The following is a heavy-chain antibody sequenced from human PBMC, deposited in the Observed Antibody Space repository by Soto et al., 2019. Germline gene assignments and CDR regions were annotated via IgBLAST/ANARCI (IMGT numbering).Heavy chain of an antibody. J-gene: IGHJ6*02. D-gene: IGHD3-10*01. CDR3: ARRRDYNYAMDV. CDR2: VYPGDSDS. CDR1: GYMFATYW. V-gene: IGHV5-51*03. Sequence: VQLVQSGAEVKKPGESLNISCESSGYMFATYWIVWVRQMPGKGLEWMGIVYPGDSDSIYSPSFQGQVTISADRSTSTVYRQWSSLKASDNGIDYCARRRDYNYAMDVWGQGTTVTVSS.